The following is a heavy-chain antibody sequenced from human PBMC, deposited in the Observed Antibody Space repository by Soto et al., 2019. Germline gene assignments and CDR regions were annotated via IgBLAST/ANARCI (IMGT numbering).Heavy chain of an antibody. V-gene: IGHV3-23*01. CDR3: ARDRGLNYYDSSGYFSIDFDY. Sequence: GGSLRLSCAASGFIFXNYAMSGVRQVPGKGLEWVSGISGSGYSTYSADSVKGRFTISRDNSRNTLYLQMNSLRAGDTAVYYCARDRGLNYYDSSGYFSIDFDYWGQGTLVTVSS. CDR1: GFIFXNYA. D-gene: IGHD3-22*01. J-gene: IGHJ4*02. CDR2: ISGSGYST.